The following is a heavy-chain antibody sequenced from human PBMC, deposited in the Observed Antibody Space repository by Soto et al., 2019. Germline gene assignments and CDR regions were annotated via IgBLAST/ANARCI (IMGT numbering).Heavy chain of an antibody. J-gene: IGHJ6*03. CDR2: ISAYNGNT. D-gene: IGHD3-10*01. V-gene: IGHV1-18*01. CDR3: ARASRTMVRGVIITDLGYYYYMDV. Sequence: ASVKVSCKASGYTFTSYGISWVRQAPGQGLERMGWISAYNGNTNYAQKLQGRVTMTTDTSTSAAYMELRSLGSDDTAVYYCARASRTMVRGVIITDLGYYYYMDVWGKGTTVTVSS. CDR1: GYTFTSYG.